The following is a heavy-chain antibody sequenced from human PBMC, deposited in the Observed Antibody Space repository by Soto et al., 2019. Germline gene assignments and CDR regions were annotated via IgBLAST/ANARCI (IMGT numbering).Heavy chain of an antibody. Sequence: EVQLLEAGGGLVQPGGSLRLSCAASGFTVSTKYMSWVRQAPGKGLEWVSVIYSGGSKFYADSVRGRFTISRDNSKNTVNLQMNSLRAEYTAVYYCARDPWAADYWGQGTLVTVSS. CDR3: ARDPWAADY. J-gene: IGHJ4*02. CDR1: GFTVSTKY. D-gene: IGHD3-16*01. V-gene: IGHV3-66*01. CDR2: IYSGGSK.